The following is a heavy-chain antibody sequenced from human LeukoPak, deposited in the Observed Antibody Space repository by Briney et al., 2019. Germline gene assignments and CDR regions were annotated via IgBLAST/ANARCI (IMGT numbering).Heavy chain of an antibody. Sequence: GESLKISCKGSGYSFTNYWIGWARQMPGKGLDWMGITYFGDSDTRYSPSFRGQVTISADKSINTAYLQWSSLKASDTAMYYCARYLPGFYGMDVWGQGTTVTVSS. J-gene: IGHJ6*02. CDR3: ARYLPGFYGMDV. CDR1: GYSFTNYW. V-gene: IGHV5-51*01. CDR2: TYFGDSDT.